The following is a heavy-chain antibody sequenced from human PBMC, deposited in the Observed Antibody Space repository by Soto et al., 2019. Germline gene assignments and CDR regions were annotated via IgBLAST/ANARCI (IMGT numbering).Heavy chain of an antibody. D-gene: IGHD6-13*01. CDR3: AKHHGGNSWYCLDS. CDR1: RFTFSSYA. CDR2: ITGSGGTT. J-gene: IGHJ4*02. V-gene: IGHV3-23*01. Sequence: EVQLLESGGGLVQPGGSLRLSCAASRFTFSSYAMSWVRQAPGKGLEWASFITGSGGTTFYADSVKGRFTISRDNSKNTLYLQMNSLRAEDTAVYYCAKHHGGNSWYCLDSWGQGTLVTVSS.